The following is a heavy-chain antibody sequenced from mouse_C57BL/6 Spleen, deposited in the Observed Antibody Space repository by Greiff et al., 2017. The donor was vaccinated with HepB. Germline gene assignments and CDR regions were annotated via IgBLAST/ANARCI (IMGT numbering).Heavy chain of an antibody. CDR3: ARQIGSSLYYAMDY. CDR2: ISSGGSYT. Sequence: EVKLMESGGDLVKPGGSLKLSCAASGFTFSSYGMSWVRQTPDKRLEWVATISSGGSYTYYPDSVKGRFTISRDNAKNTLYLQMSSLKSEDTAMYYCARQIGSSLYYAMDYWGQGTSVTVSS. CDR1: GFTFSSYG. V-gene: IGHV5-6*01. D-gene: IGHD1-1*01. J-gene: IGHJ4*01.